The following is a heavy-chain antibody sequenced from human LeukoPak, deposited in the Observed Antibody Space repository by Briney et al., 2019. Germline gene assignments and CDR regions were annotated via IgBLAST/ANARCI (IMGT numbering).Heavy chain of an antibody. V-gene: IGHV4-4*07. Sequence: SETLSLTCTVSGVSISSYYWSWIRRPAGKGLEWIGRISTSGSTNYNPSLKSRVTMSVDTSKNQFSLNVSSVTAADTAVYYCAREGGHCSSTSCYTRQGGFDYWGQGTLVTVSS. CDR3: AREGGHCSSTSCYTRQGGFDY. CDR1: GVSISSYY. D-gene: IGHD2-2*02. J-gene: IGHJ4*02. CDR2: ISTSGST.